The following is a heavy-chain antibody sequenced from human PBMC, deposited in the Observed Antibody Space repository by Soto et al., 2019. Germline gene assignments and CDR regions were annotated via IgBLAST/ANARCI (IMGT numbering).Heavy chain of an antibody. CDR3: VQSRCGGDCLEIYSSHAYNGLDV. D-gene: IGHD2-21*02. CDR2: LYWDDDK. J-gene: IGHJ6*02. CDR1: GLSLRTTGVG. Sequence: QVTLKESGPTLVKPTQTLTLTCTVSGLSLRTTGVGVGWVRQPPGKALEGLALLYWDDDKRYSPSLRSRLTIAKDISEKQVVLTMTNMDTEATATYYCVQSRCGGDCLEIYSSHAYNGLDVWGQGTTVTVSS. V-gene: IGHV2-5*02.